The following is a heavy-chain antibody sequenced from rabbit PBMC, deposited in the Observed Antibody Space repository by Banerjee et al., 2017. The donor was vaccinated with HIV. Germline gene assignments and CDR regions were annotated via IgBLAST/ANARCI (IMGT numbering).Heavy chain of an antibody. D-gene: IGHD4-1*01. Sequence: QEQLVESGGGLVQPGASLTLTCKASGFSFSSGYWICWVRQAPGKGLEWIGCIYTGSSNTYYASWAKGRCTISKTSSTTVTLQVTSLTAADTATYFCARGSSSGWYYFNLWGPGTLVTVS. CDR2: IYTGSSNT. CDR3: ARGSSSGWYYFNL. V-gene: IGHV1S45*01. CDR1: GFSFSSGYW. J-gene: IGHJ4*01.